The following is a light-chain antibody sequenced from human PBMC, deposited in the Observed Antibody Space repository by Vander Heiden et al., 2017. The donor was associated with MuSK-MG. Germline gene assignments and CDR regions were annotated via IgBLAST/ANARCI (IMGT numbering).Light chain of an antibody. J-gene: IGKJ1*01. V-gene: IGKV1-39*01. CDR3: HQRDSTPRT. Sequence: DIQMTQSPSSLSASVGDRVTITCRASQSISSYLNWYQQKPGKAPKLLIYAASSLQSGVPSTFSGSGSGTDFTLSISRLQPEDFATYYCHQRDSTPRTFGQGTKVEIK. CDR1: QSISSY. CDR2: AAS.